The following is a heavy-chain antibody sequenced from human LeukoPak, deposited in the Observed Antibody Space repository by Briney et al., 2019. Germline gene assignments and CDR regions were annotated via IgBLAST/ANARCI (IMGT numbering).Heavy chain of an antibody. CDR1: GFTFSGSA. CDR3: AKGGPYSSSWGGKFDH. J-gene: IGHJ4*02. CDR2: ISGSGDRT. Sequence: GGSPRLSCAASGFTFSGSAMHWVRQAPGKGLEWVSSISGSGDRTYYADSVNGRFTISRDNSKNTLYLQMNSLRAEDTAIYYCAKGGPYSSSWGGKFDHWGQGTLVTVSS. V-gene: IGHV3-23*01. D-gene: IGHD6-13*01.